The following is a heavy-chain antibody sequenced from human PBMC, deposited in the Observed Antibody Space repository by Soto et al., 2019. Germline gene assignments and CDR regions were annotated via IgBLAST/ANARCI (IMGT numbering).Heavy chain of an antibody. J-gene: IGHJ6*01. CDR2: IFSSGTT. CDR1: GDSISSGNKY. V-gene: IGHV4-30-4*01. CDR3: ARVPSPFDYYYAMDV. Sequence: SETLSLTCTVSGDSISSGNKYWSWIRQAPGKGLEWIGYIFSSGTTYYNPSLKSRLTMSLDTSQNQFSLRLASATDADSAVYYCARVPSPFDYYYAMDVWGQGTTVTVSS. D-gene: IGHD3-16*01.